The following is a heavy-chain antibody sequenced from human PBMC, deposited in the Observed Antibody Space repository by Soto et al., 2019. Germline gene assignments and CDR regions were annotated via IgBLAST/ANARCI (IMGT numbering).Heavy chain of an antibody. V-gene: IGHV3-15*07. J-gene: IGHJ5*02. CDR3: TTTLKPYYDFWSGYFRSNWFDP. Sequence: EVQLVESGGGLVKPGGSLRLSCAASGFTFSNAWMNWVRQAPGKGLEWVGRIKSKTDGGTTDYAAPVKGRFTISRDDSKNTLYLKMNSLKTEDTAVYYCTTTLKPYYDFWSGYFRSNWFDPWGQGTLVTVSS. D-gene: IGHD3-3*01. CDR1: GFTFSNAW. CDR2: IKSKTDGGTT.